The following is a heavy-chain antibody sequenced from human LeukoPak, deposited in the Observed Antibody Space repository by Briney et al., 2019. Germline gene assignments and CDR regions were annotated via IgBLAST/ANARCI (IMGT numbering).Heavy chain of an antibody. CDR2: INHSGST. CDR1: GGSFSGYY. V-gene: IGHV4-34*01. CDR3: ARGLPLYDYVWGSYRTKYNWFDP. J-gene: IGHJ5*02. D-gene: IGHD3-16*02. Sequence: SETLSLTCVVYGGSFSGYYWSWIRQPPGKGLEWIGEINHSGSTNYNPSLKSRVTISVDTSKNQFSLKLSSVTAADTAVYYCARGLPLYDYVWGSYRTKYNWFDPWGQGTLVTVSS.